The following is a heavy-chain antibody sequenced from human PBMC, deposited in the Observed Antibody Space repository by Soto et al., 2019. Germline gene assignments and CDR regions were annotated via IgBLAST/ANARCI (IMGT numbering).Heavy chain of an antibody. CDR3: AKVDYFDY. Sequence: EVQLLESGGGLVQPGGSLRLSWAASEFTFTSYTMSWVRQDQGKGLEWVSAISGSGGSTYYADSVKGRFTISRDNSKNTLYLQMNSLRAEDTAVYYCAKVDYFDYWGQGTLVTVSS. V-gene: IGHV3-23*01. CDR1: EFTFTSYT. CDR2: ISGSGGST. J-gene: IGHJ4*02.